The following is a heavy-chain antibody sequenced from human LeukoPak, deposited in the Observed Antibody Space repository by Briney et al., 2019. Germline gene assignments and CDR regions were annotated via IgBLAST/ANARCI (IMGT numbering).Heavy chain of an antibody. Sequence: GASVKVSCKASGYTFTSYDMNWVRQATGQGLEWMGWMNPISGYTGLAQKVQGRVTMTGNTSINTLYMEMSRLRPEDTAVYYWAINERMGELSLEDYWGQRTLVTVSS. CDR3: AINERMGELSLEDY. CDR1: GYTFTSYD. D-gene: IGHD3-16*02. CDR2: MNPISGYT. V-gene: IGHV1-8*01. J-gene: IGHJ4*02.